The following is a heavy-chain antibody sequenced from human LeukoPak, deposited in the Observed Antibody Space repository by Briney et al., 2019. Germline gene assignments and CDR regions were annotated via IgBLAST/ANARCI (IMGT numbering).Heavy chain of an antibody. Sequence: ASVKVSCKASQYIFTDYAVHWVRQAPGQRLAWMGCIDAGNGKTNYSRSFQGRVTIIRDTSATTAYMDLSSLTSEDTAVYYCARVLLDSSSWYSHFDCWGQGTLVAVSS. V-gene: IGHV1-3*01. CDR3: ARVLLDSSSWYSHFDC. CDR1: QYIFTDYA. J-gene: IGHJ4*02. CDR2: IDAGNGKT. D-gene: IGHD6-13*01.